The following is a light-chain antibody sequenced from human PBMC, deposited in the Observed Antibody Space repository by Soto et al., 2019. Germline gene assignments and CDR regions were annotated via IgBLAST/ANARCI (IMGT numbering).Light chain of an antibody. CDR3: QQYGSSPPT. J-gene: IGKJ1*01. CDR1: QSVSGSY. V-gene: IGKV3-20*01. CDR2: GAS. Sequence: EILLTQSPGTLSLSPGERATLSCRASQSVSGSYLAWYQQKPGQAPRLLIYGASSRATGFPDRFSGSGSGTEFTLTISRLEPEDFAVYYCQQYGSSPPTFGQGTKVEV.